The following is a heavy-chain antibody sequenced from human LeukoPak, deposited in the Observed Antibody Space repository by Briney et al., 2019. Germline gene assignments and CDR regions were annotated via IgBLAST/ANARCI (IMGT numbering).Heavy chain of an antibody. D-gene: IGHD6-19*01. CDR2: IWYDGSHK. CDR1: GFTFSDYG. CDR3: AKIKAGVAGPFDY. Sequence: GGSLRLSCAASGFTFSDYGIHWVRQAPGKGLEWVADIWYDGSHKYYADSVMGRFTISRDNSRDTLHLQMNSLRAEDTAVYYCAKIKAGVAGPFDYWGQGTLVTVSS. V-gene: IGHV3-33*06. J-gene: IGHJ4*02.